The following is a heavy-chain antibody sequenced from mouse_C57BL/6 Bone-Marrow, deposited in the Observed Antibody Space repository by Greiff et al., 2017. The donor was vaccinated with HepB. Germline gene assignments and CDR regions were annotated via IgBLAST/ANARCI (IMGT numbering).Heavy chain of an antibody. J-gene: IGHJ2*01. CDR1: GYTFTSYW. V-gene: IGHV1-50*01. D-gene: IGHD1-1*01. CDR3: AHYYGSSHYFDY. Sequence: VQLQQPGAELVKPGASVKLSCKASGYTFTSYWMQWVKQRTGQGLEWIGEIDPSDSYTNYNQKFKGKATLTVDTSSSTAYMQLSSLTSEDSAVYYCAHYYGSSHYFDYWGQGTTLTVSS. CDR2: IDPSDSYT.